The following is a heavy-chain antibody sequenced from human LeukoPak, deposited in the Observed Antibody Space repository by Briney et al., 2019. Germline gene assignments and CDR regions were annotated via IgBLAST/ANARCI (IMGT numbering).Heavy chain of an antibody. Sequence: PSETLSLTCTVSGGSISSYYWSWIRQPPGKGLEWIGYIYYSGSTNYNPSLKSRVTISVDTSKNQFSLKLSSVTAADTAVYYCARTYSSSEFDPWGQGTLVTVSS. CDR2: IYYSGST. CDR1: GGSISSYY. CDR3: ARTYSSSEFDP. V-gene: IGHV4-59*01. D-gene: IGHD6-13*01. J-gene: IGHJ5*02.